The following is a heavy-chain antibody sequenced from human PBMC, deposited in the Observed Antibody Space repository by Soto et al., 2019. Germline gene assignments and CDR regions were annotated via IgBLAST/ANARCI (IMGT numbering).Heavy chain of an antibody. CDR1: GFTFSRYA. J-gene: IGHJ5*02. D-gene: IGHD6-6*01. Sequence: GGSQRVSSADTGFTFSRYAIHWFRQAPGKGLEWVAVISYDGSNKYYADSVKGRFTISRDNSKNTLYLQMNSLRAEDTAVYYCARDKGISVAARRRWFDPWGQGALVPVSS. V-gene: IGHV3-30-3*01. CDR2: ISYDGSNK. CDR3: ARDKGISVAARRRWFDP.